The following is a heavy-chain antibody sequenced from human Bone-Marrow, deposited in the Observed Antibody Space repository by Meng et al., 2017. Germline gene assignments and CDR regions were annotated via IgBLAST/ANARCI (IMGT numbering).Heavy chain of an antibody. CDR3: ARDPLYCGGDCSINWFDP. J-gene: IGHJ5*02. Sequence: GESLKISCAASGFTFSSYGMHWVRQAPGKGLEWVAVIWYDGSNKYYADSVKGRFTISRDNSKNTLYLQMNSLRAEDTAVYYCARDPLYCGGDCSINWFDPWGQGTLVTVSS. V-gene: IGHV3-33*01. CDR1: GFTFSSYG. CDR2: IWYDGSNK. D-gene: IGHD2-21*02.